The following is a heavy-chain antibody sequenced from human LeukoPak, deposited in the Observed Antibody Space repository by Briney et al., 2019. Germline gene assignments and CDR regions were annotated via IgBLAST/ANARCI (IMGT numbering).Heavy chain of an antibody. Sequence: ASVKVSCKASGYTFTSYDINWVRQAPGQGLEWMGIINPSGGSTSYAQKFQGRVTMTRDMSTSTVYMELSSLRSDDTAVYYCARDRAAMALYYHYYYMDVWGTGTTVTVSS. CDR2: INPSGGST. CDR1: GYTFTSYD. CDR3: ARDRAAMALYYHYYYMDV. D-gene: IGHD5-18*01. J-gene: IGHJ6*03. V-gene: IGHV1-46*01.